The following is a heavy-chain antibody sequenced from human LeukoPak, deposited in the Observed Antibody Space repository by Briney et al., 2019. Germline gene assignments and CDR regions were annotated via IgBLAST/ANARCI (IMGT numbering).Heavy chain of an antibody. CDR2: IRSSGSHT. V-gene: IGHV3-21*01. CDR3: ATDAPGYYYGMDV. J-gene: IGHJ6*02. CDR1: EITFSSYT. Sequence: GGSLRLSCVGSEITFSSYTMNWVRQALGKGLEWVSSIRSSGSHTYYAVSVKGRFTISRDNAKNSLYLQMNSLRAEDTAVYYCATDAPGYYYGMDVWGQGTTVTVSS.